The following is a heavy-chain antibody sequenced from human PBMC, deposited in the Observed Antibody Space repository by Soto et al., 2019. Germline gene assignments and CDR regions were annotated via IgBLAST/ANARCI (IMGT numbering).Heavy chain of an antibody. CDR2: ISAYNGNT. V-gene: IGHV1-18*01. Sequence: ASVKVSCKASGYPFPSSGISWVRQAPGQGLEWMGWISAYNGNTNYAQKLQGRVTMTTDTSTSTAYMELRSLRSDDTAVYYCAREVIAVAGTNWFDPWGQGTLVTVSS. J-gene: IGHJ5*02. CDR3: AREVIAVAGTNWFDP. D-gene: IGHD6-19*01. CDR1: GYPFPSSG.